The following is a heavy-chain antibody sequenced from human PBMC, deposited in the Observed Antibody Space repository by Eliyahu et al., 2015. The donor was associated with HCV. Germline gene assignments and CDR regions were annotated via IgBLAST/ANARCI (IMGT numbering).Heavy chain of an antibody. CDR2: FFHAGSX. V-gene: IGHV4-38-2*01. Sequence: QVQLQESGPGLVKPSETLSLTXAVSGYSISSGXXWGWIRXPPGKGLEWIGSFFHAGSXYYNPSLKSRVSISVDTSKTHFSLHLTSVTAADTAVYYCARYGSYAFDSWGRGTLVTVSS. CDR1: GYSISSGXX. CDR3: ARYGSYAFDS. D-gene: IGHD3-16*01. J-gene: IGHJ4*02.